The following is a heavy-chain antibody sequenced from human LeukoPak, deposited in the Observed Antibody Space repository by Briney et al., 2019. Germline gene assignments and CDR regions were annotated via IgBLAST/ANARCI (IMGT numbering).Heavy chain of an antibody. V-gene: IGHV3-23*01. CDR3: ARGTGFVGATDY. CDR1: GFTFSTNA. D-gene: IGHD1-26*01. J-gene: IGHJ4*02. Sequence: GGSLRLSCAASGFTFSTNAMSWVRQAPGKGLEWVSTMSGSGGGTYYADSVKGRFTISRDNSKNTLYLQMNSLRAEDTAVYYCARGTGFVGATDYWGQGTLVTVSS. CDR2: MSGSGGGT.